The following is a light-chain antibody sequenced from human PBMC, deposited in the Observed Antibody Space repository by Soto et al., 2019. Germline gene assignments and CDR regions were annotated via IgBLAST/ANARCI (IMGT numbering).Light chain of an antibody. CDR2: SST. CDR1: SSNIGSNT. CDR3: TAWDDSLNGWV. Sequence: QSVLTQPPSASGTPGQRVTISCSGSSSNIGSNTMNWYKQLPGTAPKLLIYSSTQRPSGVPDRFSGSKSGTSASLAISGLQSEDEANYFCTAWDDSLNGWVFGGGTQLTVL. J-gene: IGLJ3*02. V-gene: IGLV1-44*01.